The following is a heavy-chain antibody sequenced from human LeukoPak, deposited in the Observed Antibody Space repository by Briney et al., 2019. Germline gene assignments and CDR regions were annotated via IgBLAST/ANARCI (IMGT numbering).Heavy chain of an antibody. Sequence: ASVKVSCKASGYTFTSYGISWVRQAPGQGLEWMGIISPSGGSTSYAQKFLGRVTMTRDTSTSTVYMELSSLRSEDTAVYYCARDMDGRGDYGFDYWGQGTLVTVSS. D-gene: IGHD4-17*01. CDR3: ARDMDGRGDYGFDY. V-gene: IGHV1-46*01. J-gene: IGHJ4*02. CDR1: GYTFTSYG. CDR2: ISPSGGST.